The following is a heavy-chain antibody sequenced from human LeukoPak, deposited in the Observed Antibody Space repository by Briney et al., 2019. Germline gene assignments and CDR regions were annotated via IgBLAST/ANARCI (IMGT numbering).Heavy chain of an antibody. CDR3: ARDARPSYDTSGYYFPGDY. CDR2: INPSGGTT. CDR1: GYTFTRFF. V-gene: IGHV1-46*01. Sequence: GASVKVSCKASGYTFTRFFIHWVRQAPGQGLEWMAIINPSGGTTRYAQKFQGRVTMTRDTSTITVYMELSSLRSEDTAVYYCARDARPSYDTSGYYFPGDYLGQGTLVTVSS. J-gene: IGHJ4*02. D-gene: IGHD3-22*01.